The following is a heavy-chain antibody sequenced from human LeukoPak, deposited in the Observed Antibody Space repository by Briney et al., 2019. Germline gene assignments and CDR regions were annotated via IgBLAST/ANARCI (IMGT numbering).Heavy chain of an antibody. D-gene: IGHD1-26*01. CDR2: INHRGRT. J-gene: IGHJ4*02. CDR1: NGSFSDYY. V-gene: IGHV4-34*01. CDR3: ARVTKGEWELLRY. Sequence: SETLSLTCAVYNGSFSDYYWSWIRQPPGKGLEWLGEINHRGRTYYNPSLLSRVTISVDTSKNQLSLKVTSVTAADTAVYYCARVTKGEWELLRYWGQGTLVTVSS.